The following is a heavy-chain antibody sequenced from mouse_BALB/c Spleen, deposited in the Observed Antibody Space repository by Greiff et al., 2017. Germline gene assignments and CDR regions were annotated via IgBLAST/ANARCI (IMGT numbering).Heavy chain of an antibody. CDR2: IDPENGDT. V-gene: IGHV14-4*02. CDR1: GFNIKDYY. J-gene: IGHJ4*01. CDR3: YARRNADAMDY. Sequence: VQLQQSGAELVRPGASVKLSCTASGFNIKDYYMHWVKQRPEQGLEWIGWIDPENGDTDYAPKFQGKATITADTSYNTAYLQLSSLTSEDTAVSYCYARRNADAMDYWGQGTSVTVSS.